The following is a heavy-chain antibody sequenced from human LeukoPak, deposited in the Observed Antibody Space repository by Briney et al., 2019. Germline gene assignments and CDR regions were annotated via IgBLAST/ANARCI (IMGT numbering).Heavy chain of an antibody. D-gene: IGHD2-15*01. Sequence: KPSETLSLTCAVYGGSFSGYYWSWIRQPPGKGLEWIGEINHSGSTNYNPSLKSRVTISVDTSKNQFSLKLSSVTAADTAVYYCARGRGYCSGGSCSHYFDYWGRGTLVTVSS. V-gene: IGHV4-34*01. CDR3: ARGRGYCSGGSCSHYFDY. J-gene: IGHJ4*02. CDR1: GGSFSGYY. CDR2: INHSGST.